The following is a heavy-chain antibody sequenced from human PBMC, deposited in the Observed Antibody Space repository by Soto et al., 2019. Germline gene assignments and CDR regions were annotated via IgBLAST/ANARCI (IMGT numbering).Heavy chain of an antibody. CDR2: IYSGGST. Sequence: EVQLVETGGGLIQPGGSLRLSCAASGFTVSSHYMSWVRQAPGKGLEWVSVIYSGGSTYYADSVKGRFTISRDNSKNTLYLQMNSLRAEDTAVYYCARDPGGYYGDAAGRGWYFDLWGRGTLVTVSS. V-gene: IGHV3-53*02. D-gene: IGHD4-17*01. CDR1: GFTVSSHY. CDR3: ARDPGGYYGDAAGRGWYFDL. J-gene: IGHJ2*01.